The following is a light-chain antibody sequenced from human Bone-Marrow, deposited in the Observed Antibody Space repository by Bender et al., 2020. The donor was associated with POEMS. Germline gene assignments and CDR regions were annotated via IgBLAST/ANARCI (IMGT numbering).Light chain of an antibody. CDR3: SSWDDSLNGWV. CDR2: GNN. J-gene: IGLJ3*02. V-gene: IGLV1-44*01. CDR1: SSNFGNNA. Sequence: QSVLTQPPSASGTPGQSVTISCSGTSSNFGNNAANWYQHVPGTAPKLLIYGNNQRPSGGPDRFSASTSGTSASLAISGLHSDDEADYYCSSWDDSLNGWVFGGGTKLTVL.